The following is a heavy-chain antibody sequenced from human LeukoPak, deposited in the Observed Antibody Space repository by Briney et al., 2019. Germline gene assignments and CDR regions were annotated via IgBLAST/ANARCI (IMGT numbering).Heavy chain of an antibody. CDR2: IYTGGTT. J-gene: IGHJ1*01. CDR3: ANLIIAAAGYEYFQD. V-gene: IGHV3-66*01. Sequence: PGGSLRLSCAASGFTVSSSNYMNWVRQAPGKGLEWVSGIYTGGTTYYTDSVKGRFTISRDNPNNTLYLQMHSLRAEDTAVYYCANLIIAAAGYEYFQDWGQGTLVTVSS. D-gene: IGHD6-13*01. CDR1: GFTVSSSNY.